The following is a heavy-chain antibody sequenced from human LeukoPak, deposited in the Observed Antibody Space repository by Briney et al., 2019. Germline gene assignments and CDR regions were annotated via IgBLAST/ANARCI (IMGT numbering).Heavy chain of an antibody. D-gene: IGHD1-26*01. V-gene: IGHV3-11*04. CDR2: ISSSGSTI. CDR3: ASESRTSGSLLLDY. Sequence: LSLACAVYGGSFSDYFWSWMRQPPGKGLEWVSYISSSGSTIYYADSVKGRFTISRDNAKNSLYLQMNSLRAEDTAVYYCASESRTSGSLLLDYWGQGTLVTVSS. J-gene: IGHJ4*02. CDR1: GGSFSDYF.